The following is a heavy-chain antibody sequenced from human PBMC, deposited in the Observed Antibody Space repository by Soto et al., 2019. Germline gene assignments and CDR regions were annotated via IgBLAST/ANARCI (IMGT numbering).Heavy chain of an antibody. CDR3: ARERMATTTPYYYYGMDV. V-gene: IGHV5-10-1*01. CDR2: IDPSGSYT. CDR1: GYSFTSYW. D-gene: IGHD5-12*01. J-gene: IGHJ6*02. Sequence: GESLKISCKGSGYSFTSYWISWVRQMPGKGLEWMGRIDPSGSYTNYSPSFQGHVTISADKSISTAYLQWSSLKASDTAMYYCARERMATTTPYYYYGMDVWGQGTTVTVSS.